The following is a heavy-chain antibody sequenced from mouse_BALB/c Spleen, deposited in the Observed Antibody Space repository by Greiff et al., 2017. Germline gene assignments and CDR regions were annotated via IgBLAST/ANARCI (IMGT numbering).Heavy chain of an antibody. J-gene: IGHJ3*01. CDR3: TREYYGNSFAY. CDR2: ISSGGSYT. V-gene: IGHV5-6-4*01. CDR1: GFTFSSYT. Sequence: EVMLVESGGGLVKPGGSLKLSCAASGFTFSSYTMSWVRQTPEKRLEWVATISSGGSYTYYPDSVKGRFTISRDNAKNTLYLQMSSLKSEDTAMYYCTREYYGNSFAYWGQGTLVTVSA. D-gene: IGHD2-1*01.